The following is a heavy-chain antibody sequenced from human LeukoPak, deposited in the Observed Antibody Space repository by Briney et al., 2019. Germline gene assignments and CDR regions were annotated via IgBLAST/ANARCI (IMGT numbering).Heavy chain of an antibody. D-gene: IGHD6-19*01. J-gene: IGHJ4*02. V-gene: IGHV3-30*03. Sequence: GGSLRLSCAASGFTFSSYGMHWVRQAPGKGLEWVAVISYDGSNKYYADSVKGRFTVSRDNAEKLVYLHMSSLRAEDTAMYYCAREGDSSGSLGDYWGQGILVTVSS. CDR1: GFTFSSYG. CDR3: AREGDSSGSLGDY. CDR2: ISYDGSNK.